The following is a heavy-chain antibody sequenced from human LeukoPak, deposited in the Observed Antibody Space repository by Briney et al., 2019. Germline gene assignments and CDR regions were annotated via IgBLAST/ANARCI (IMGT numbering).Heavy chain of an antibody. CDR2: INPNSGGT. CDR1: GYTFTGYY. V-gene: IGHV1-2*02. Sequence: GASVKVSCMPSGYTFTGYYMHWVRQAPGQGLEWMGWINPNSGGTNYAQKFQGRVTITRDTSTSTAYMEWIRLRPAETAVYYWARSGRAAVPVSWGQGTLFTASP. D-gene: IGHD6-13*01. J-gene: IGHJ4*02. CDR3: ARSGRAAVPVS.